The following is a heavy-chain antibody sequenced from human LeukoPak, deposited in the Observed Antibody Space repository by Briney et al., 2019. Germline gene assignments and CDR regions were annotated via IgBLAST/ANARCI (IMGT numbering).Heavy chain of an antibody. CDR1: GGXISNYY. J-gene: IGHJ5*02. D-gene: IGHD1-26*01. Sequence: SETLSLTCTVSGGXISNYYWSWIRQPPGKGLEWIGYIFYTGSTNYNPSLKSRVTISVDTSKNLFSLKLTSVTAADTAVYHCARLGDYRFDPWGQGTLVTVSS. V-gene: IGHV4-59*08. CDR2: IFYTGST. CDR3: ARLGDYRFDP.